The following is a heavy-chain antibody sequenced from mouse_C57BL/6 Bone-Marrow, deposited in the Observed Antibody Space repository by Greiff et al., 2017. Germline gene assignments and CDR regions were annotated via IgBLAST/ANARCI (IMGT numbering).Heavy chain of an antibody. V-gene: IGHV5-6*01. J-gene: IGHJ2*01. D-gene: IGHD4-1*01. Sequence: EVQGVESGGDLVKPGGSLKLSCAASGFTFSSYGMSWVRQTPDKRLEWVATISSGGSYTYYPDSVKGRFTISRDNAKNTLYLQMSSLKSEDTAIYYCARRNWRIFDYWGQGTTLTVSS. CDR2: ISSGGSYT. CDR1: GFTFSSYG. CDR3: ARRNWRIFDY.